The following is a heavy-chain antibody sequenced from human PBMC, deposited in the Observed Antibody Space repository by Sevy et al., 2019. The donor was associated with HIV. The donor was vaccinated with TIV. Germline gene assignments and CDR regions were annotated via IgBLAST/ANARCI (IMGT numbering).Heavy chain of an antibody. CDR1: GFSFSSYA. V-gene: IGHV3-64*02. Sequence: GGSLRLSCAASGFSFSSYALHWVRQAPGKGLEYVSAISSNGGITYYADSVKGRFTISRDNSKNTLYLQMGSLRAEDMAVYYWAGEGVGGYSYSLDYWGQGTLVTVSS. CDR2: ISSNGGIT. J-gene: IGHJ4*02. D-gene: IGHD5-18*01. CDR3: AGEGVGGYSYSLDY.